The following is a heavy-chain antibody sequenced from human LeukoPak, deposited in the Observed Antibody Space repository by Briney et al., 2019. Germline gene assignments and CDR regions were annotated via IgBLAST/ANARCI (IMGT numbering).Heavy chain of an antibody. CDR1: GGTFSSYA. CDR3: ARDSPNYYYDSSGTLEYFQH. V-gene: IGHV1-69*04. CDR2: IIPILGIA. D-gene: IGHD3-22*01. Sequence: GASVKVSCKASGGTFSSYAISWVRQAPGQGLEWMGRIIPILGIANYAQKLQGRVTITADKSTSTAYMELSSLRSEDTAVYYCARDSPNYYYDSSGTLEYFQHWGQGTLVTVSS. J-gene: IGHJ1*01.